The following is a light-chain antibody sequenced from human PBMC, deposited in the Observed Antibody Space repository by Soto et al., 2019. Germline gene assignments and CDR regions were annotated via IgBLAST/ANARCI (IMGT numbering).Light chain of an antibody. CDR3: QQYNNWTYT. CDR2: GAS. J-gene: IGKJ2*01. CDR1: QSVSSN. V-gene: IGKV3-15*01. Sequence: EIVMTQSPATLSVSPGERATLSCRASQSVSSNLAWYQQKPGQAPRLLIYGASTRATGIPARFSGRGSGTEFPLTLSSLQSEDFAVYYCQQYNNWTYTFGEGTKLAIK.